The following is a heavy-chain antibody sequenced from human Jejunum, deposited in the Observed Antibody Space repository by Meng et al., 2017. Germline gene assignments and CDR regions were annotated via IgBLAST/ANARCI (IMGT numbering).Heavy chain of an antibody. Sequence: QVQLVQSGAEVKKPGASVKVSGKASGYSFTGYYMHWVRQAPGQGLEWLGRINTYSGDTNYAQKFQGRVTMTRDTSISTAYMELSSLSSDDTALYYCASNTDCTSTSCYAYWGQGTLVTVSS. V-gene: IGHV1-2*06. D-gene: IGHD2-2*01. CDR2: INTYSGDT. CDR1: GYSFTGYY. CDR3: ASNTDCTSTSCYAY. J-gene: IGHJ4*02.